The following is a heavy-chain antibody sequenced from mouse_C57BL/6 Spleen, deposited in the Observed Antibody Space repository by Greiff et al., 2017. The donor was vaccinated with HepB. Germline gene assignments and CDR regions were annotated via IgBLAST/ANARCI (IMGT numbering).Heavy chain of an antibody. Sequence: EVQVVESGGGLVQPGGSLKLSCAASGFTFSDYGMAWVRQAPRKGPEWVAFISNLAYSIYYADTVTGRFTISRENAKNTLYLEMSSLRSEDTAMYYCARHPLYDGYYTYFDVWGTGTTVTVSS. J-gene: IGHJ1*03. CDR3: ARHPLYDGYYTYFDV. V-gene: IGHV5-15*01. CDR2: ISNLAYSI. CDR1: GFTFSDYG. D-gene: IGHD2-3*01.